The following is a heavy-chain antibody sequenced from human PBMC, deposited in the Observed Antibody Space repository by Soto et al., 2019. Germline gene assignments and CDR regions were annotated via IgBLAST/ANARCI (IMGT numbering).Heavy chain of an antibody. J-gene: IGHJ6*02. CDR1: GFTFSNSS. V-gene: IGHV3-48*01. CDR2: ISSGSSTI. Sequence: PGGSLRLSCAASGFTFSNSSMNWVRQAPGKGLEWVSYISSGSSTIYYADSVKGRFTISRDNAKNSLYLQMNSLRAEDTAVYYCVRVIYSGSFVGYYYYGMDVWGQGTTVTVSS. CDR3: VRVIYSGSFVGYYYYGMDV. D-gene: IGHD1-26*01.